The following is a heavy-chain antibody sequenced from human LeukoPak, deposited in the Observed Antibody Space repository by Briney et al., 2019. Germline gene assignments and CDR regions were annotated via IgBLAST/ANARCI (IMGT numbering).Heavy chain of an antibody. CDR3: TILAVASDFDY. CDR1: GFPFSSYG. CDR2: IWYDGSDK. Sequence: PGGSLRLSCAVSGFPFSSYGMHWVRQARGKGLEWVGIIWYDGSDKYYGDSVKGRFTISRDNSKNTLYLQMNSLRAEDTAVYYCTILAVASDFDYWGQGTLVTVSS. V-gene: IGHV3-33*01. D-gene: IGHD6-19*01. J-gene: IGHJ4*02.